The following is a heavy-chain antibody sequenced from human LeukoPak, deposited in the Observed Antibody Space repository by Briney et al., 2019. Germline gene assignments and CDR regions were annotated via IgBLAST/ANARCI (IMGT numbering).Heavy chain of an antibody. Sequence: ASVKVSCKASGYTFTSYGISWVRQAPGQGLEWMGWTSAYNGNTNYAQKLQGRVTMTTDTSTSTAYMELRSLRSDDTAVYYCARGPPKYYYDSRDYWGQGTLVTVSS. CDR1: GYTFTSYG. CDR3: ARGPPKYYYDSRDY. CDR2: TSAYNGNT. J-gene: IGHJ4*02. V-gene: IGHV1-18*01. D-gene: IGHD3-22*01.